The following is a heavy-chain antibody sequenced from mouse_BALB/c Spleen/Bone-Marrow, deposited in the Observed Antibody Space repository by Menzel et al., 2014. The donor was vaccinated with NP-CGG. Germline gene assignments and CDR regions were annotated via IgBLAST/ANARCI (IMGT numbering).Heavy chain of an antibody. CDR3: ARRYDYGYGPFAY. Sequence: DVQLVESGGGLVQPGGSLKPSCAASGFTFSSYTMSWVRQTPEKRLEWVAYISNGGGSTYYPDTVKGRFTISRDNAKNTLYLQMSSLKSEDTAMYYCARRYDYGYGPFAYWGQGTLVTVSA. D-gene: IGHD1-2*01. J-gene: IGHJ3*01. CDR2: ISNGGGST. V-gene: IGHV5-12-2*01. CDR1: GFTFSSYT.